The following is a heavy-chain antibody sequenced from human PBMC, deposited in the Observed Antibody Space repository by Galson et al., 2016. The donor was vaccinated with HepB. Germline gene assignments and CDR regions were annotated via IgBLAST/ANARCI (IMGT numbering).Heavy chain of an antibody. CDR1: GGTFSSYA. CDR2: IINLYGTA. Sequence: SVKVSCKASGGTFSSYAISWVRQAPGQGLEWMGVIINLYGTANYALKFQGRVTITADESTSTAHMEVSSLRYEDTAVYYCARGSEILTGYYAYWGQGTLITVTS. J-gene: IGHJ4*02. D-gene: IGHD3-9*01. V-gene: IGHV1-69*13. CDR3: ARGSEILTGYYAY.